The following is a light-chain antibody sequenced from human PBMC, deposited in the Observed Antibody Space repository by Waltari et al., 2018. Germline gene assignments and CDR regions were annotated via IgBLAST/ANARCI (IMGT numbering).Light chain of an antibody. CDR2: AAS. V-gene: IGKV1-39*01. Sequence: DIQMIQSPSSLSASVGDRVIITCRTNQNINTYLNWYQQKPGKAPKLLIYAASSLQSGVPSRFSDSGSGTQFSLTIRGLQSDDFATYYCQHTYGGPPFTFGPGTKVDVK. CDR3: QHTYGGPPFT. J-gene: IGKJ3*01. CDR1: QNINTY.